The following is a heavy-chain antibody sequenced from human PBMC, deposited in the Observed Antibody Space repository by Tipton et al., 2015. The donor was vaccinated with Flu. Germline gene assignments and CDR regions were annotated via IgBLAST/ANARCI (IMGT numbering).Heavy chain of an antibody. CDR3: ARGSGSGTYLIFDF. CDR2: MYTSGST. D-gene: IGHD3-10*01. J-gene: IGHJ4*02. CDR1: GGSMSSYY. V-gene: IGHV4-4*07. Sequence: TLSLTCTVPGGSMSSYYWAWIRQPAGKGLEWIGRMYTSGSTKYNPSLESRVTMSVDTSNNHFSLKLSSVTAADTAVYYCARGSGSGTYLIFDFWGQGTLATVSS.